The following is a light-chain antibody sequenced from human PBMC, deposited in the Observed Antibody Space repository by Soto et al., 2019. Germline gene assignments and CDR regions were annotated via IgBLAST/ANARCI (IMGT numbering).Light chain of an antibody. V-gene: IGKV1-39*01. J-gene: IGKJ2*01. CDR3: QQSDRTHYT. CDR2: DES. Sequence: TQMPKSPSSLSASVGDRVTITYRARQDIDIYLRWYQQKPGKVTKLLIYDESTLQSGVPSRFSSSSSATDFTLTINKPEAEDFATYGCQQSDRTHYTFGKGT. CDR1: QDIDIY.